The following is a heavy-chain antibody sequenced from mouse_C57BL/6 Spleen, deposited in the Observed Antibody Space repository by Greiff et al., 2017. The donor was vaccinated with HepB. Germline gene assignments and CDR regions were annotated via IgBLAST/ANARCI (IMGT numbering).Heavy chain of an antibody. Sequence: QVQLKQPGAELVKPGASVKLSCKASGYTFTSYWMHWVKQRPGQGLEWIGMIHPNSGSTNYNEKFKSKATLTVDKSSSTAYMQLSSLTSEDSAVYYCARPTVVPYYFDYWGQGTTLTVSS. CDR1: GYTFTSYW. D-gene: IGHD1-1*01. V-gene: IGHV1-64*01. CDR2: IHPNSGST. J-gene: IGHJ2*01. CDR3: ARPTVVPYYFDY.